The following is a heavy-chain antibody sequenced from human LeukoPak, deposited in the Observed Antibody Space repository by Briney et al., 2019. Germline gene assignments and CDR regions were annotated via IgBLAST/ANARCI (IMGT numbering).Heavy chain of an antibody. V-gene: IGHV1-46*01. J-gene: IGHJ4*02. CDR2: INPSGGST. Sequence: ASVKVSCKASGYTFTSYYMHWVRQAPGQGLEWMGIINPSGGSTSYAQKFQGRVTMTRDTSTSTVYMEPSSLRSEDTAVYYCARADIANPDFDYWGQGTLVTVSS. D-gene: IGHD5-12*01. CDR3: ARADIANPDFDY. CDR1: GYTFTSYY.